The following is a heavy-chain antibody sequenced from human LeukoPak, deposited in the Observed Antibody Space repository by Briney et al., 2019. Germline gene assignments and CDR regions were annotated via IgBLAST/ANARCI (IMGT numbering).Heavy chain of an antibody. V-gene: IGHV1-69*01. CDR2: IIPIFGSV. D-gene: IGHD5-24*01. CDR3: ARARRDGYSFNY. Sequence: SVKVSCKASEGTFSSYAISWVRQAPGQGLEWMGGIIPIFGSVNYPQKFQGRVTITADESTSTVYMELSSLRSEDTAFYYCARARRDGYSFNYWGQGTLVTVSS. J-gene: IGHJ4*02. CDR1: EGTFSSYA.